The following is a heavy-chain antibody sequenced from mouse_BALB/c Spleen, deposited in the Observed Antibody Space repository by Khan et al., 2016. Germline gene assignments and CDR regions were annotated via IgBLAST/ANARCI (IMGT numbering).Heavy chain of an antibody. CDR3: ANGDS. J-gene: IGHJ2*01. V-gene: IGHV1-9*01. CDR1: GYTFSSYW. Sequence: QVQLQQPGAELMKPGASVKISCKATGYTFSSYWIEWVKQRPGHGLEWIGEILPGSGSTNYNEKFKGKATFTADTSSNTAYMQLSSLTSKDSDVYYCANGDSWGQGTTLTVSS. CDR2: ILPGSGST.